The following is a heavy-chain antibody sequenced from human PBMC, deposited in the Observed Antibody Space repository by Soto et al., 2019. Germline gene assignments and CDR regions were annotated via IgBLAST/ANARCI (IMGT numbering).Heavy chain of an antibody. D-gene: IGHD6-19*01. CDR3: ARFSDRGYSSGWGWDWFDP. J-gene: IGHJ5*02. V-gene: IGHV5-51*01. CDR2: IYPGDSDT. CDR1: GYSFSSHW. Sequence: GESLKISCKGSGYSFSSHWIGWVRQMPGKGLEWMGIIYPGDSDTRFSPSFQGQVTISADKSISTAYLQWSSLKASDSAMYYCARFSDRGYSSGWGWDWFDPWGQGTLVTVSS.